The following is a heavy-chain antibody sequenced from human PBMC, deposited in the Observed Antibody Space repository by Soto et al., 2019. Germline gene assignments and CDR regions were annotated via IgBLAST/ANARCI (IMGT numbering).Heavy chain of an antibody. J-gene: IGHJ5*02. Sequence: LRLSCAASGFTFSIYSMNWGRQAPGKGLEWVSYISSSSSTIYYADSVKGRFTISRDNAKNSLYLQMNSLRDEDTAVYYCARASWDIPWFDPWGQGTLVTVSS. D-gene: IGHD2-15*01. CDR1: GFTFSIYS. CDR3: ARASWDIPWFDP. CDR2: ISSSSSTI. V-gene: IGHV3-48*02.